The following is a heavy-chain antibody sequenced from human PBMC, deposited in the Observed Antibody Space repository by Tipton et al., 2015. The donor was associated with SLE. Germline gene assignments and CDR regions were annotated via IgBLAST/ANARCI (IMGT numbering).Heavy chain of an antibody. CDR2: IDYSGGT. CDR3: AIIPAAGVNFEY. V-gene: IGHV4-30-4*01. D-gene: IGHD6-13*01. J-gene: IGHJ4*02. CDR1: GASVGSGDYY. Sequence: TLSLTCSVSGASVGSGDYYWSWVRQPPGKGLEWIGNIDYSGGTHYNPSFKSRLSISLDTPMNQFSLNLTSVTGADTAVYDCAIIPAAGVNFEYWSQGTLDTVSS.